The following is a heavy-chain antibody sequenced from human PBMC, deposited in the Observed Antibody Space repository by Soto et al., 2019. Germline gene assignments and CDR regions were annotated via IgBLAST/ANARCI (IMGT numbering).Heavy chain of an antibody. Sequence: SETLSLTCTVSGGSISTSNYYWGWARQPPGKGLDWIGNIYYSGTTYYNPSLKSRVTISVDTSKNQFSLKLSSVTAADTAVYYCARHDLGYCSGGSCYPDPFDYWGQGTLVTVSS. V-gene: IGHV4-39*01. CDR2: IYYSGTT. J-gene: IGHJ4*02. CDR3: ARHDLGYCSGGSCYPDPFDY. CDR1: GGSISTSNYY. D-gene: IGHD2-15*01.